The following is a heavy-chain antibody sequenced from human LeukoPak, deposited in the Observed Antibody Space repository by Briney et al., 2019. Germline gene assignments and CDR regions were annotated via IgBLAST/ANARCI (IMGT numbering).Heavy chain of an antibody. J-gene: IGHJ5*02. D-gene: IGHD6-13*01. CDR1: GYTFTDYY. CDR3: ARASIGATGSGHWFDP. Sequence: ASVKVSRKASGYTFTDYYIHWVRQAPGQGLEWMGWINPNNGGTDYAQKFQGRVTMTRDTSISTVHMELNSLRSDDTAVYYCARASIGATGSGHWFDPWGQGTLVTVSS. V-gene: IGHV1-2*02. CDR2: INPNNGGT.